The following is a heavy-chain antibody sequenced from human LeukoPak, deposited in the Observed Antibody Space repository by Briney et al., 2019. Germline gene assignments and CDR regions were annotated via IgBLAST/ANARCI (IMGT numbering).Heavy chain of an antibody. J-gene: IGHJ4*02. V-gene: IGHV1-69*04. D-gene: IGHD3-3*01. CDR1: GGTFSSYA. Sequence: SVKVSCKASGGTFSSYAISWVRRAPGQGLEWMGRIIPILGIANYAQKFQGRVTITADKSTSTAYMELSSLRSEDTAVYYCARVLGDDFWSGYYLSDWGQGTLVTVSS. CDR3: ARVLGDDFWSGYYLSD. CDR2: IIPILGIA.